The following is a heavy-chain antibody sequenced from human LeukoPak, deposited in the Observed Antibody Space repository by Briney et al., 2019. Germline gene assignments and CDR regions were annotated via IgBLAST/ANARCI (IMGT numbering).Heavy chain of an antibody. Sequence: SETLSLTCSVSSDSIYGSSHYWAWIRQPPGKGLEWVASIYYDGSAYYSPSLKSRVTISIDTSKNQFSLRLKSATAADTAVYYCARLKLSYVDFWGQGTLVTVSS. V-gene: IGHV4-39*01. J-gene: IGHJ4*02. D-gene: IGHD4-23*01. CDR3: ARLKLSYVDF. CDR2: IYYDGSA. CDR1: SDSIYGSSHY.